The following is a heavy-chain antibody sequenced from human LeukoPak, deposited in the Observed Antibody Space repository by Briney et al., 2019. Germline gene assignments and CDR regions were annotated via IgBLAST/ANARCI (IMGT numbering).Heavy chain of an antibody. CDR3: AKHLFFNPTTSNGAFNI. Sequence: PGGSLRLSCAASGFTFSSYAMSWARQAPGKGLEWVSTISGSGGSTYYADSVKGRFTISRDNSKNTLYLQMSSLRAEDTAVYYCAKHLFFNPTTSNGAFNIWGQGTMVTVSS. D-gene: IGHD4-17*01. CDR1: GFTFSSYA. CDR2: ISGSGGST. V-gene: IGHV3-23*01. J-gene: IGHJ3*02.